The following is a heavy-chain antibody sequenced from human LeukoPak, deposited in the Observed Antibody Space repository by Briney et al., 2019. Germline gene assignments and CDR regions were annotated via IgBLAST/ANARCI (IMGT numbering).Heavy chain of an antibody. V-gene: IGHV3-30-3*01. D-gene: IGHD4-17*01. Sequence: GGSLRLSCAASGFTFSSYAMHWVRQAPGKGLEWVAVISYDASNKYYADSVQGRFTISRDNSKNTLYLQMNSLRAEDTAVYYCARVLTTVTTFYYGMDVWGQGTTVTVSS. CDR2: ISYDASNK. J-gene: IGHJ6*02. CDR3: ARVLTTVTTFYYGMDV. CDR1: GFTFSSYA.